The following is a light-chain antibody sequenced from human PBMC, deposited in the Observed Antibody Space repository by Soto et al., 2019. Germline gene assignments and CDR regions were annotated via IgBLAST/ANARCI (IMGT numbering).Light chain of an antibody. CDR1: QGISSF. CDR2: AAA. V-gene: IGKV1-8*01. J-gene: IGKJ2*01. CDR3: QQYLSYPYT. Sequence: AIRMTQSPSSISASTGDRVTITCRASQGISSFLAWYQQKPGKAPKLLIYAAATLQRGAPSRYSASGSGKDFSLTISRLQSEDFTTYFCQQYLSYPYTFGQGNKLEI.